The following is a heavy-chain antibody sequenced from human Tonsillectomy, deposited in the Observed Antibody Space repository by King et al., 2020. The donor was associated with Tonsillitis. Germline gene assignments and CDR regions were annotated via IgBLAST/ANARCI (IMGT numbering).Heavy chain of an antibody. CDR2: IQYDGSNK. Sequence: QLVQSGGGVVQPGGSLRLSCAASGFTFSSHGMHWVRQAPGKGLEWVAFIQYDGSNKDHADSVRGRFTISRDNSKNTLYLQMNSLRAEDTAVYYCAWPSGQTYFDYWGQGTLVTVSS. J-gene: IGHJ4*02. CDR1: GFTFSSHG. D-gene: IGHD1-26*01. CDR3: AWPSGQTYFDY. V-gene: IGHV3-30*02.